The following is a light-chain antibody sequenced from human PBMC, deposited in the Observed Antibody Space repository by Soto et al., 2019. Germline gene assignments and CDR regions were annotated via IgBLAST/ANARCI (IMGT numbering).Light chain of an antibody. Sequence: QSVLTQPPSVSGAPGQRVTISCTGSSSNIGAGYDVHWYQQLPGTAPKLLIYGNSNRPSGVPDRFSGSKSDTSASLAITGLQAEDEADYYCSSYTTSTTLIVFGGGTKLTVL. CDR2: GNS. CDR1: SSNIGAGYD. J-gene: IGLJ2*01. CDR3: SSYTTSTTLIV. V-gene: IGLV1-40*01.